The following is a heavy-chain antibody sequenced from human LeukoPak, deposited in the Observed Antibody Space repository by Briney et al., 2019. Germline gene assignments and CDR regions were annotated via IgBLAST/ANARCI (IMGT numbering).Heavy chain of an antibody. V-gene: IGHV4-59*01. CDR2: IYYSGST. Sequence: PSETLSLTCTVSGGSISSYNWSWIRQPPGKGLEWIGYIYYSGSTNYNPSLKSRVTISVDTSKNQFSLKLSSVTAADTAVYYCARVVLRSGYWYFDLWGRGTLVTVSP. CDR3: ARVVLRSGYWYFDL. D-gene: IGHD2/OR15-2a*01. J-gene: IGHJ2*01. CDR1: GGSISSYN.